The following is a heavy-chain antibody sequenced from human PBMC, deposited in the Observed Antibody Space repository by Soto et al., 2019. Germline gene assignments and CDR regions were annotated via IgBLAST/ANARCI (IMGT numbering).Heavy chain of an antibody. J-gene: IGHJ4*02. V-gene: IGHV3-7*04. D-gene: IGHD2-21*01. Sequence: EVQLVESGGGLVQPGGSLRLSCAASGFTFSSYWMTWVRQAPGKGLEWVANIKQDGSEKYYVDSVRGRFTISRDNAKKSLYLQMSSLRAEDTAVYYCAGALWSNLWDYWGQGTLVTVSS. CDR1: GFTFSSYW. CDR2: IKQDGSEK. CDR3: AGALWSNLWDY.